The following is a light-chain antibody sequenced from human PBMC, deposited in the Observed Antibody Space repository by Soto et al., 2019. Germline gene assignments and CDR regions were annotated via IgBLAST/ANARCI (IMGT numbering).Light chain of an antibody. Sequence: DFVMTQSPLSLPVTPGEPASISCRSSQSLLHSNGYNSLDWYLQKLGQSPQLLIYWGSNRASGDPDRFSGSGSGTDFTLKINRVEAEDVGVYFGMQGLQSPPTFGQGTKVEIK. V-gene: IGKV2-28*01. CDR3: MQGLQSPPT. CDR1: QSLLHSNGYNS. CDR2: WGS. J-gene: IGKJ1*01.